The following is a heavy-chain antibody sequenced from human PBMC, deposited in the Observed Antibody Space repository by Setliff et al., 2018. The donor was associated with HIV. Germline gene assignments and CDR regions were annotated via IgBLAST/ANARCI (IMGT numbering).Heavy chain of an antibody. V-gene: IGHV3-30*02. CDR2: IWSDGSNK. Sequence: GGSLRLSCAASGFTFSGYGIHWVRQTPGKGLEWVAFIWSDGSNKYYGDSVKGRFTIYSDNSKNIVYLQMNGLRAEDTALYFCSKDHAGSHLVQTAAFANWGQGTQVTVSS. J-gene: IGHJ4*02. CDR3: SKDHAGSHLVQTAAFAN. D-gene: IGHD3-10*01. CDR1: GFTFSGYG.